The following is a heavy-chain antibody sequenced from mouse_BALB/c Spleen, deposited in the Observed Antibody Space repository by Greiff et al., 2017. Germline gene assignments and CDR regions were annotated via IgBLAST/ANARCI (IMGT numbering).Heavy chain of an antibody. V-gene: IGHV5-6-3*01. CDR1: GFTFSSYG. Sequence: EVKLMESGGGLVQPGGSLKLSCAASGFTFSSYGMSWVRQTPDKRLELVATINSNGGSTYYPDSVKGRFTISRDNAKNTLYLQMSSLKSEDTAMYYCARDRGECFDYWGQGTTLTVSS. J-gene: IGHJ2*01. CDR2: INSNGGST. CDR3: ARDRGECFDY.